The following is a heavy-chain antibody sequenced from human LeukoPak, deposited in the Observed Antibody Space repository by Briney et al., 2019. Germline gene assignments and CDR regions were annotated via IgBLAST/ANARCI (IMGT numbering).Heavy chain of an antibody. V-gene: IGHV3-30*07. Sequence: PGGSLRLSCAASGFTFSSYAMHWVRQAPGKGLEWVAVISYDGSNKYYADSVKGRFTISRDNSKNTLYLQMNSLRAEDTAVYYCAKEYRPTRDWGQGTLVTVSS. D-gene: IGHD2-15*01. CDR1: GFTFSSYA. J-gene: IGHJ4*02. CDR2: ISYDGSNK. CDR3: AKEYRPTRD.